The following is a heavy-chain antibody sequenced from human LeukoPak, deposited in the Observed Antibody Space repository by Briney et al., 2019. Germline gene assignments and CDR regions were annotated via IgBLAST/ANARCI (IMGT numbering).Heavy chain of an antibody. CDR3: ARSRYLDWGGAFDM. D-gene: IGHD3-9*01. V-gene: IGHV3-66*01. J-gene: IGHJ3*02. Sequence: GGSLRISCAASGFTVSSNYMTWIRQAPGKGLEWVSVIYSGGSTYYADSVKGRFTISRDGSKNTVYLQLNSLRGEDTAIYYCARSRYLDWGGAFDMWGQGTMVTVSS. CDR1: GFTVSSNY. CDR2: IYSGGST.